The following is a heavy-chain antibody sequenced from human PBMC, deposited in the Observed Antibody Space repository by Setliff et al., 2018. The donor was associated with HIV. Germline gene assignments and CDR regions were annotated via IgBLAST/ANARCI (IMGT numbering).Heavy chain of an antibody. Sequence: PGGSLRLSCAASRFDFNNYWMCWVRQAPGKGLEWVANIGQDGSEKYYVDSVKGRFTISRDNAKNSLYLQMNSLGVEDTAIYFCVRGKRYAYTSGGLDVWGQGTTVTVSS. CDR2: IGQDGSEK. J-gene: IGHJ6*02. CDR1: RFDFNNYW. D-gene: IGHD3-16*01. CDR3: VRGKRYAYTSGGLDV. V-gene: IGHV3-7*01.